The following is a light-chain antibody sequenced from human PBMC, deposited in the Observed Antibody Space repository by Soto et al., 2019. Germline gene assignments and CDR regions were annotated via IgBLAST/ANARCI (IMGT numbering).Light chain of an antibody. Sequence: DVQVTQSPSSLSASVGDSVTITCRTSQRIGTFLNWYQQRQGRAPNLLIYSASTLQSGVPSRFNAGGSGTDFTLTITSLQPEDSATYYCQLSYNAWTFGQGTK. CDR3: QLSYNAWT. CDR2: SAS. J-gene: IGKJ1*01. V-gene: IGKV1-39*01. CDR1: QRIGTF.